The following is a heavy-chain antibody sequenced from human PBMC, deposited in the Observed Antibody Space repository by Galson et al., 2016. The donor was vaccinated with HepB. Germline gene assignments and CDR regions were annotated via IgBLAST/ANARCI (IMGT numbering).Heavy chain of an antibody. J-gene: IGHJ5*02. CDR2: ISYDGSNK. V-gene: IGHV3-30*03. CDR3: ASLRTTVVTSGFDP. CDR1: GFTFSSYG. D-gene: IGHD4-23*01. Sequence: SLRLSCAASGFTFSSYGMHWVRQAPGKGLEWVAVISYDGSNKYYADSVKGRFTISRDNSKNTLYLQMNSLRAEDTAVYYCASLRTTVVTSGFDPWGQGTLVTVSS.